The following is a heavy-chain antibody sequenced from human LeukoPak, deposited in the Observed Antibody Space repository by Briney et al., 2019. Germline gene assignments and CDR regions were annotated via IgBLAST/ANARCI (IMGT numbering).Heavy chain of an antibody. CDR2: IYSGGST. J-gene: IGHJ4*02. CDR3: ARDSPVDSSGYYFDY. D-gene: IGHD3-22*01. CDR1: GFTVSSNY. V-gene: IGHV3-53*01. Sequence: GGSLRLSCAASGFTVSSNYMSWVRQAPGKGLEWVSVIYSGGSTYYADSVKGRFTISRDNSKNTLYLQMNSLRAEDTAVYYCARDSPVDSSGYYFDYWGQGTLVTVSS.